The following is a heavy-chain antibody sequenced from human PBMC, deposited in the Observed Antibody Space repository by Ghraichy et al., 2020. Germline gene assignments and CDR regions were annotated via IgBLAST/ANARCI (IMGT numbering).Heavy chain of an antibody. CDR3: VRGGGWLSDH. Sequence: ESLNISCTVSGDSISNYYWSWIRQSPGKTPEWIGYVHYSGSTNYNPSLKSRVTISFDTSKNQFSLNLSSVTAADTAVYYCVRGGGWLSDHWGQGTPVTVSS. D-gene: IGHD5-24*01. J-gene: IGHJ5*02. CDR2: VHYSGST. V-gene: IGHV4-59*01. CDR1: GDSISNYY.